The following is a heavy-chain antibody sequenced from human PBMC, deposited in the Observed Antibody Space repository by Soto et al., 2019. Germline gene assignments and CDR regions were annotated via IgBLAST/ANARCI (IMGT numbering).Heavy chain of an antibody. CDR2: INAGNGNT. V-gene: IGHV1-3*01. CDR3: ERGGPAAGPYCFDD. Sequence: QVQLVQSGAEVKKPGASVKVSCKASGYTFSNYAMHWVRQAPGQRLEWMGWINAGNGNTKYSQKFQVRVTITRDTAANTADRERSSMRSEDMAVYYGERGGPAAGPYCFDDGGQGPLVPVSS. J-gene: IGHJ4*02. D-gene: IGHD2-2*01. CDR1: GYTFSNYA.